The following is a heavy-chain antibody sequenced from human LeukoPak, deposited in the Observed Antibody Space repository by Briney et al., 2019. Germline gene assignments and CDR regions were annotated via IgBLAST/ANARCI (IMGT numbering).Heavy chain of an antibody. D-gene: IGHD6-13*01. V-gene: IGHV3-7*01. CDR2: IKQDGSEK. Sequence: GGSLRLSCAASGFTFSSYWMSWVRQAPGKGLEWVANIKQDGSEKHYVDSVKGRFTISRDNAKNSLYLQMNSLRAEDTAVYYCARESRVGSSWYDYYFDYWGQGTLVTVSS. CDR3: ARESRVGSSWYDYYFDY. CDR1: GFTFSSYW. J-gene: IGHJ4*02.